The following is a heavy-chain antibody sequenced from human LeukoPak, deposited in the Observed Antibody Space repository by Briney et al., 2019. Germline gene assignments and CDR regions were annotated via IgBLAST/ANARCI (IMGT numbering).Heavy chain of an antibody. D-gene: IGHD2-2*01. J-gene: IGHJ4*02. Sequence: GASVKVSCKASGYTFTGYYMHWVRQAPGQGLEWMGWINPNSGGTNYAQKFQGRVTMTRDTSISTAYMELSRLRSDDTAVYYCARVLRGGFSTSASGYFDYWRQGTLVTVSS. CDR3: ARVLRGGFSTSASGYFDY. V-gene: IGHV1-2*02. CDR2: INPNSGGT. CDR1: GYTFTGYY.